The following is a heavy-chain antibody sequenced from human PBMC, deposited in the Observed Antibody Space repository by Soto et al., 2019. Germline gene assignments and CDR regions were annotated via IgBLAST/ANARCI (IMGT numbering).Heavy chain of an antibody. Sequence: ASVKVSCKASGYTFTSYDIKWVRQATGQGFEWMGWMNPNSGNTGYAQKFQGRDTMTRDTSITTAYMELSSLRSEDTAVYNCARSPRNWGFDYWGLGTLVTVSS. CDR3: ARSPRNWGFDY. CDR1: GYTFTSYD. D-gene: IGHD7-27*01. J-gene: IGHJ4*02. V-gene: IGHV1-8*01. CDR2: MNPNSGNT.